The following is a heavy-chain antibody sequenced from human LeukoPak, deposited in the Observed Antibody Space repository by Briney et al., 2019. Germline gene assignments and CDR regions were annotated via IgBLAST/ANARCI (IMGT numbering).Heavy chain of an antibody. J-gene: IGHJ4*02. V-gene: IGHV4-31*02. Sequence: EWIGDIYYSGSTYYHPSLKSRVTISVDTSKNQFSLKLSSVTAADTAVYYCARGTVAKGFDYWGQGTLVTVSS. D-gene: IGHD4-23*01. CDR2: IYYSGST. CDR3: ARGTVAKGFDY.